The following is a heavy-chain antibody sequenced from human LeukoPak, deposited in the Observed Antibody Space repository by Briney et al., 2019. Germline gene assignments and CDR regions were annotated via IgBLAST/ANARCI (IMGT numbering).Heavy chain of an antibody. J-gene: IGHJ3*02. V-gene: IGHV3-48*03. D-gene: IGHD5-24*01. CDR2: ISSSGSTI. CDR3: ARDRWGRDGYNSNAFDI. CDR1: GFTFSSYE. Sequence: PGGSLRLSCAASGFTFSSYEMNWVRQAPGKGLEWVSYISSSGSTIYYADSVKGRFTISRDNAKNSLYLQMNSLRAEDTAVYYCARDRWGRDGYNSNAFDIWGQGTMVTVSS.